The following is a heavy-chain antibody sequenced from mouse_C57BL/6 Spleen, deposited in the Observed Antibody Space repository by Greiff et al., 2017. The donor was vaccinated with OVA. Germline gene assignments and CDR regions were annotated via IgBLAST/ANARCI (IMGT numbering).Heavy chain of an antibody. CDR3: ARWGYSNYGWYFDV. D-gene: IGHD2-5*01. V-gene: IGHV1-80*01. J-gene: IGHJ1*03. CDR2: IYPGDGDT. CDR1: GYAFSSYW. Sequence: QVQLQQSGAELVKPGASVKISCKASGYAFSSYWMNWVKQRPGKGLEWIGQIYPGDGDTNYNGKFKGKATLTADKSSSTAYMQLSSLTSEDSAVYFCARWGYSNYGWYFDVWGTGTTVTVSS.